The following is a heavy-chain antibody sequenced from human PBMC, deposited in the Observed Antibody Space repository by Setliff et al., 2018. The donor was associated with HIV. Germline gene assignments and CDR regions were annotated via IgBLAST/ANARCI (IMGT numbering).Heavy chain of an antibody. D-gene: IGHD4-17*01. CDR2: VYHSGSA. CDR3: ARLEAVTGTVTTRGGAFDV. V-gene: IGHV4-38-2*01. Sequence: SETLSLTCAVSGFSISDDYYWGWIRQPPGKGLEWIATVYHSGSASYSPSLRSRVTISVQKSKNQFSLNLKSVTAADTAVYYCARLEAVTGTVTTRGGAFDVWGQGTLVTVSS. J-gene: IGHJ3*01. CDR1: GFSISDDYY.